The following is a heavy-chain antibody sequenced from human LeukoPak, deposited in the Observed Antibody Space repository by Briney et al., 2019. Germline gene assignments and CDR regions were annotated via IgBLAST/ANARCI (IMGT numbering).Heavy chain of an antibody. CDR1: GGSISSNAYY. V-gene: IGHV4-30-4*01. CDR3: ARETHDPTMVRGVVDY. CDR2: IYYSGST. J-gene: IGHJ4*02. Sequence: SETLSLTCTVSGGSISSNAYYWSWIRQPPGRGLEWIGYIYYSGSTYYNPSLKSRLTISADTSKNQFSLKLRSVTAADTAVYYCARETHDPTMVRGVVDYWGRGTLVTVSS. D-gene: IGHD3-10*01.